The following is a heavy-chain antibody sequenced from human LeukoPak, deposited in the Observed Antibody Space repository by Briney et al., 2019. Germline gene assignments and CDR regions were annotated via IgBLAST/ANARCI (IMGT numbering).Heavy chain of an antibody. V-gene: IGHV3-7*01. D-gene: IGHD6-19*01. CDR1: KFTFSSYW. Sequence: GGSLRLSCAASKFTFSSYWMSWVRQAPGKGLEWVANIKQDGSVQFYMDSLKGRFSVSRDNAKNSLYLQMNGLRVEDTAVYYCTRLQIAVAGPNWFDPWGQGTLVIVSS. CDR3: TRLQIAVAGPNWFDP. J-gene: IGHJ5*02. CDR2: IKQDGSVQ.